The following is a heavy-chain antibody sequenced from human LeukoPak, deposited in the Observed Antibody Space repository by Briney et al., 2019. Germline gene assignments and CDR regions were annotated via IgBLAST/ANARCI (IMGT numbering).Heavy chain of an antibody. J-gene: IGHJ4*02. CDR3: AREEWYYFDY. CDR1: AFTFNNYG. V-gene: IGHV3-30*03. Sequence: GGSLRLSCAASAFTFNNYGMHWVRQAPGKGLEWVAVISYDGSDKYYADSVKGRFTISRDNSKNTVHLQMNSLRAEDTAVYYCAREEWYYFDYWGQGTLVTVSS. D-gene: IGHD3-3*01. CDR2: ISYDGSDK.